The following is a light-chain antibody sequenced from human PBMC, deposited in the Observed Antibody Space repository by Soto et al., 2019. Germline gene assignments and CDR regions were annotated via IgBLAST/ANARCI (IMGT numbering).Light chain of an antibody. CDR1: QSISNW. CDR2: EAS. J-gene: IGKJ2*01. Sequence: DIQMTQSPSTLSASVGDRVTITCRASQSISNWLAWYQQKPGQAPKLLIYEASTLEGGVPSRFSGSGSATEFTLTISSLLPDDFATYYCQQYNTYSRPHTFGQGTKLDIK. V-gene: IGKV1-5*03. CDR3: QQYNTYSRPHT.